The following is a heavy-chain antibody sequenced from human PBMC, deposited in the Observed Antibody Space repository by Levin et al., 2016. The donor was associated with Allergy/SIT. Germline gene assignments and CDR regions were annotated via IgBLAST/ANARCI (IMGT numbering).Heavy chain of an antibody. D-gene: IGHD2-15*01. J-gene: IGHJ4*02. CDR2: IYWNDDK. Sequence: SGPTLVKPTQTLTLTCTFSGFSLRTSGVGVGWIRQPPGKALEWLALIYWNDDKRYSPSLKNRLTITKDTSKNQVVLTMTNMDPVDTATYYCARILYTNPSRPFDYWGQGTLVTVSS. CDR3: ARILYTNPSRPFDY. CDR1: GFSLRTSGVG. V-gene: IGHV2-5*01.